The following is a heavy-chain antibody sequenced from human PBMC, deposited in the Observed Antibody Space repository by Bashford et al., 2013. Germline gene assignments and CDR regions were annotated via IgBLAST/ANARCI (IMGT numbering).Heavy chain of an antibody. V-gene: IGHV3-23*01. CDR1: GFTFNKYEYG. CDR3: ARAIAAAGTSYYYYYGMDV. CDR2: ISFGDDST. Sequence: SGGSLRLSCAASGFTFNKYEYGMNWVRQAPGKGLEWVSGISFGDDSTFYTDSVKGRFTISRDNSKNTLHLQMNSLRSEDTAVYYCARAIAAAGTSYYYYYGMDVVGPRDHGHRLL. J-gene: IGHJ6*02. D-gene: IGHD6-13*01.